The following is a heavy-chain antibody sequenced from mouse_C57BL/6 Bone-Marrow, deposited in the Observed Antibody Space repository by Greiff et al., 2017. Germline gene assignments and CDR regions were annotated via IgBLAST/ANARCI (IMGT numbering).Heavy chain of an antibody. V-gene: IGHV1-50*01. Sequence: QVQLQQPGAELVKPGASVKLSCKASGYTFTSYWMQWVKQRPGQGLEWIGEIDPSDSYTNYNQKFKGKATLTVDTSSSTAYMQLSSLTSEDSAVYYCARTDCYWYFDVWGTGTTVTVSS. CDR3: ARTDCYWYFDV. J-gene: IGHJ1*03. CDR1: GYTFTSYW. CDR2: IDPSDSYT.